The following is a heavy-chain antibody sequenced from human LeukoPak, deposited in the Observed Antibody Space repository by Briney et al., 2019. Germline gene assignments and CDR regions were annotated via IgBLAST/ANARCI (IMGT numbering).Heavy chain of an antibody. D-gene: IGHD6-6*01. CDR2: ISGSGGST. V-gene: IGHV3-23*01. CDR1: GFTFSSYA. Sequence: PGGSLRLSCAASGFTFSSYAMSWVRQAPGKGLGWVSAISGSGGSTYYADSVKGRFTISSDNSKNTLYLQMNSLRAEDTAVYYCAKGMYSSSPQNWFDPWGQGTLVTVFS. J-gene: IGHJ5*02. CDR3: AKGMYSSSPQNWFDP.